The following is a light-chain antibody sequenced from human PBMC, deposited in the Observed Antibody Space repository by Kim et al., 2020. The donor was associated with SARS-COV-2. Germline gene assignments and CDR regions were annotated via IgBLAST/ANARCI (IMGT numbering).Light chain of an antibody. Sequence: QLVLTQSPSASASLGASVKLTCTLSSGHSSYAIAWHQQQPEKGPRYLMKLNSDGSHSKGDGIPDRFSGSSSGAERYLTISSLQSEDEADYYCQTWGTVFWVFGGGTQLTV. CDR3: QTWGTVFWV. CDR2: LNSDGSH. J-gene: IGLJ3*02. V-gene: IGLV4-69*01. CDR1: SGHSSYA.